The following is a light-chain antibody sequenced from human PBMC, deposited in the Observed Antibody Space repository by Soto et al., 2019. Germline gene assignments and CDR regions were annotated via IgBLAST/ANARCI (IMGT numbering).Light chain of an antibody. CDR2: EDN. V-gene: IGLV6-57*03. Sequence: NFMLTQPHSVSESPGKTVTISCTRSSGSIASNYVQWYQQRPGSAPSTVIYEDNQRPSGVPDRFSGSIDSSSNSASLTISGLKTEDEADYYCQSFDTNNYGVFGGGTKLTVL. J-gene: IGLJ3*02. CDR3: QSFDTNNYGV. CDR1: SGSIASNY.